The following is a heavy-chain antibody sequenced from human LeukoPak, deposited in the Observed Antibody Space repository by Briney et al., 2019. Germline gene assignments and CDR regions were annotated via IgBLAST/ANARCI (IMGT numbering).Heavy chain of an antibody. CDR3: ARGSFYYDSSSYAFDI. V-gene: IGHV3-7*01. Sequence: GGSLRLSCAASGFTLSSYWMSWVRQAPGKGLEWVANIKQDGSEKYYVDSVKGRFTISRDNAKNSLYLQMNSLRAEDTAVYYCARGSFYYDSSSYAFDIWGQGTMVTVSS. J-gene: IGHJ3*02. CDR2: IKQDGSEK. D-gene: IGHD3-22*01. CDR1: GFTLSSYW.